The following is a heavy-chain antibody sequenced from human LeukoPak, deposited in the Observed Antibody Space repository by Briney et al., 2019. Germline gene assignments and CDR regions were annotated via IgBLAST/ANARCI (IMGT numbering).Heavy chain of an antibody. CDR3: ATGKMTTVTTYSDY. V-gene: IGHV1-24*01. D-gene: IGHD4-17*01. J-gene: IGHJ4*02. CDR2: FDPEDGET. Sequence: ASVKVSCKVSGYTLTELSMHWVRQAPGKGLEWMGGFDPEDGETIYAQKFQGRVTMTEDTSTDTAYMELSSLRSGDTAVYYCATGKMTTVTTYSDYWGQGTLVTVSS. CDR1: GYTLTELS.